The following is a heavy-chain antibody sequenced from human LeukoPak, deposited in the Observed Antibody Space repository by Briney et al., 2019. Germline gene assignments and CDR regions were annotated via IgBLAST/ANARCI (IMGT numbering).Heavy chain of an antibody. CDR1: GFAFNIYW. Sequence: GGSLRLSCAASGFAFNIYWMHWVRQAPGKGLVWVSRINNDGSSTNYADSVNGRFTISRDNSKNTLYLQMNSLRAEDTAVYYCARGKTYYYGSGSYGLNWFDPWGQGTLVTVSS. V-gene: IGHV3-74*01. CDR3: ARGKTYYYGSGSYGLNWFDP. CDR2: INNDGSST. J-gene: IGHJ5*02. D-gene: IGHD3-10*01.